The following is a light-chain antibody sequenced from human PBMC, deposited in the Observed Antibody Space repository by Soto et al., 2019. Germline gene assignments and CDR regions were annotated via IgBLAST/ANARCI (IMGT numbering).Light chain of an antibody. J-gene: IGKJ1*01. Sequence: DIQMTQSPSTLSASVGHRLTITCRASQSVSWWLAWYQQKPGKDPKLLIYDASTLESGVPLRFSGSGSGTEFTLNISSLQPDDVATYYCQQYNNFRWTFGQGTKVEIK. CDR2: DAS. CDR1: QSVSWW. V-gene: IGKV1-5*01. CDR3: QQYNNFRWT.